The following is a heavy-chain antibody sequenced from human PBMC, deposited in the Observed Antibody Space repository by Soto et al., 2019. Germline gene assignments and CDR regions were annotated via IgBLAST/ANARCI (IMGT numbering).Heavy chain of an antibody. CDR1: GGSISSGGYY. J-gene: IGHJ2*01. CDR2: IYYSGST. Sequence: QVQLQESGPGLVKPSQTLSLTCTVSGGSISSGGYYWSWIRQHPGKGLEWIGYIYYSGSTYYNPSLKSQVTISVDTSKNQFSLKLSSVTAADTAVYYCARDFRGRGITGTIKDIDLDLWGRGTLVTVSS. CDR3: ARDFRGRGITGTIKDIDLDL. D-gene: IGHD1-20*01. V-gene: IGHV4-31*01.